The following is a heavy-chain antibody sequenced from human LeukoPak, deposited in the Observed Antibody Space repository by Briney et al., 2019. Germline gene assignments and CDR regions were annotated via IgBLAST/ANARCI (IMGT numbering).Heavy chain of an antibody. V-gene: IGHV3-48*01. CDR2: ISSSSSTI. CDR3: AREYGYSYGYGGAYYFDY. D-gene: IGHD5-18*01. Sequence: SGGSLRLSCAASGFTFSSYSMNWVRQAPGKGLEWVSYISSSSSTIYYADSVKGRFTISRDNAKNSLYLQMNSLRAEDTAVYYCAREYGYSYGYGGAYYFDYWGQGTLVTVSS. J-gene: IGHJ4*02. CDR1: GFTFSSYS.